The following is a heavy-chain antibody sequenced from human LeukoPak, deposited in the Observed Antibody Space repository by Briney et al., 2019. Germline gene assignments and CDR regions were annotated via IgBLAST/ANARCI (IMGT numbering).Heavy chain of an antibody. D-gene: IGHD1-26*01. J-gene: IGHJ3*02. Sequence: GSLRLSCAASGFTFSSYSMNWVRQAPGKGLEWVSYISSSSSTIYYADSVKGRFTISRDNAKNSLYLQMNSLRAEDTAVYYCARDASGTAGAFDIWGQGTMVTVSS. CDR2: ISSSSSTI. CDR1: GFTFSSYS. CDR3: ARDASGTAGAFDI. V-gene: IGHV3-48*01.